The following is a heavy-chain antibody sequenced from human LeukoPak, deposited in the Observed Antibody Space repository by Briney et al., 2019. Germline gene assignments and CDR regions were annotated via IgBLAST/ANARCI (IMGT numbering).Heavy chain of an antibody. J-gene: IGHJ4*02. CDR2: IYYSGST. CDR3: ARSYSSSSYFDY. Sequence: SETLSLTCIVSGGSISSSSYYWSWIRQPPGKGLEWIGYIYYSGSTNYNPSLKSRVTLSVDTSKNQFSLKLSSVTAADTAVYYCARSYSSSSYFDYWGQGTLVTVSS. CDR1: GGSISSSSYY. D-gene: IGHD6-13*01. V-gene: IGHV4-61*01.